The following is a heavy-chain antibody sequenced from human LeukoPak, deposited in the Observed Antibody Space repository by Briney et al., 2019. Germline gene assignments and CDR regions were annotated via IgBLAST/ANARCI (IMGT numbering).Heavy chain of an antibody. CDR2: ISSSGSTI. D-gene: IGHD1-20*01. J-gene: IGHJ4*02. V-gene: IGHV3-11*01. CDR1: GFTFSDFH. CDR3: AGRRYNWNAIDY. Sequence: AGGSLRLSCAASGFTFSDFHMSWIRQAPGKGLEWVSYISSSGSTIYYADSVKGRFTISRDNAKNSLYLQMNSLRAEDAAVYYCAGRRYNWNAIDYWGQGTLVTVSS.